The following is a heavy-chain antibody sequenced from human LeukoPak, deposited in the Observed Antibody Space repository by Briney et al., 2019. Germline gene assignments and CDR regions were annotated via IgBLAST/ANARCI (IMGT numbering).Heavy chain of an antibody. V-gene: IGHV1-18*01. D-gene: IGHD3-16*02. J-gene: IGHJ4*02. CDR2: ISAYNGNT. CDR1: GYTFTSYG. CDR3: ARGGVYDYVWGSYRHINVDY. Sequence: ASVKVSCKASGYTFTSYGISWVRQAPGQGLEWMGWISAYNGNTNYAQKLQGRVTMTTDTSTSTAYMELRSLRSDDTAVYYCARGGVYDYVWGSYRHINVDYWGQGTLVTVSS.